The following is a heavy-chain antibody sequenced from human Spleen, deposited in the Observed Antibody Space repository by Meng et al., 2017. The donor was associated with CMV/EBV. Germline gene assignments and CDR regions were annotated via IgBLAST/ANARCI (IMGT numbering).Heavy chain of an antibody. CDR1: GGSISSSSHY. CDR2: MYYNGNT. V-gene: IGHV4-39*07. Sequence: SETLSLTCTVSGGSISSSSHYWGWIRQPPGKGLEWIGSMYYNGNTYYNPSLKSRVTISVDTSKNQFSLKLSSVTAADTAVYYCARDNWAVVTTVSHWFDPWGQGTLVTVSS. CDR3: ARDNWAVVTTVSHWFDP. J-gene: IGHJ5*02. D-gene: IGHD4-11*01.